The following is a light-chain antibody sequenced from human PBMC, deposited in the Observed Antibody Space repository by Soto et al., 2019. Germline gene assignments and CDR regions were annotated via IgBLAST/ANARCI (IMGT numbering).Light chain of an antibody. Sequence: EIVLTQSPGTLSLSPGERATLSCRASQSVSSNLAWYQQKPGQAXTLLIYGASTRATGIPARFSGSGSGTEFTLTISSLQSEDFAVYYCQQYNNWPSITFGQGTRLEIK. V-gene: IGKV3-15*01. CDR3: QQYNNWPSIT. J-gene: IGKJ5*01. CDR2: GAS. CDR1: QSVSSN.